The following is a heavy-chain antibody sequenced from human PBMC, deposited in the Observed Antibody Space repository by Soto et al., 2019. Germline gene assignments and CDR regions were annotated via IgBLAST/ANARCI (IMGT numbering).Heavy chain of an antibody. CDR1: GVSFSVYD. J-gene: IGHJ4*02. CDR2: INHSGST. D-gene: IGHD3-22*01. V-gene: IGHV4-34*01. Sequence: DTLSLTCAVYGVSFSVYDWSWIRQAPGKGLEWIGEINHSGSTNYNPSLKSRVTISVDTYKNQFSLKLSSVTAADTAVYYCARGRRDDSSGYYQGFDYWGQGKRVTVSS. CDR3: ARGRRDDSSGYYQGFDY.